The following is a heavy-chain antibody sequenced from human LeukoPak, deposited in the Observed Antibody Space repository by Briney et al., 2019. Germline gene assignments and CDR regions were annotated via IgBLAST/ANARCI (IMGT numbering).Heavy chain of an antibody. CDR1: GFTFSSYG. CDR3: ARHPSEYSSGIYYYYGMDV. J-gene: IGHJ6*02. CDR2: IWYDGSNK. V-gene: IGHV3-33*01. Sequence: GGSLRLSCAASGFTFSSYGMHWVRQAPGKGLEWVAVIWYDGSNKYYADSVKGRFTISRDNSKNTLYLQMNSLRAEDTAMYYCARHPSEYSSGIYYYYGMDVWGQGTTVTVSS. D-gene: IGHD6-19*01.